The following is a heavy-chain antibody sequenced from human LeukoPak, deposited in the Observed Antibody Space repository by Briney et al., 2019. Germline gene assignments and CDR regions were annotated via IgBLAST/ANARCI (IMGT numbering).Heavy chain of an antibody. CDR3: AKDNWLCFSSSSSCFDY. CDR1: GGSISSYY. CDR2: IYYSGST. J-gene: IGHJ4*02. D-gene: IGHD6-6*01. V-gene: IGHV4-59*01. Sequence: PSETLSLTCTVSGGSISSYYWSWIRQPPGKGLEWIGYIYYSGSTNYNPSLKSRVTISVDTSKNQFSLKLSSVTAADTAVYYCAKDNWLCFSSSSSCFDYWGQGTLVTVSS.